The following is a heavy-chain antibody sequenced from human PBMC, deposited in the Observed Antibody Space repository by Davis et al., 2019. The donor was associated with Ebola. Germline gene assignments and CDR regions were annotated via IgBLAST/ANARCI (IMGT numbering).Heavy chain of an antibody. CDR2: IYYSGST. D-gene: IGHD3-9*01. CDR1: GGSISSYY. V-gene: IGHV4-59*01. J-gene: IGHJ5*01. CDR3: ARGIYFDWFDY. Sequence: GSLRLSCTVSGGSISSYYWSWIRQPPGKGLEWIGYIYYSGSTNYNPSLKSRVTISVDTSKNQFSLKLSSVTAADTAVYYCARGIYFDWFDYWGQGTLVTVSS.